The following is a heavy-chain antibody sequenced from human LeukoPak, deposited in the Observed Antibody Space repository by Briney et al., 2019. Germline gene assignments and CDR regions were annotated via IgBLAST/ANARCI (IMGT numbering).Heavy chain of an antibody. J-gene: IGHJ4*02. CDR3: AKEQIQLWLRYFDY. CDR2: ISSSSSTI. CDR1: GFTFSSYS. V-gene: IGHV3-48*01. D-gene: IGHD5-18*01. Sequence: GGSLRLSCAASGFTFSSYSMNWVRQAPGKGLEWVSYISSSSSTIYYADSVKGRFTISRDNSKNTLYLQMNSLRAEDTAVYYCAKEQIQLWLRYFDYWGQGTLVTVSS.